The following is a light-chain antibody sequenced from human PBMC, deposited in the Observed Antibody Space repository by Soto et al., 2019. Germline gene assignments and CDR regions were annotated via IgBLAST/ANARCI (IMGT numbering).Light chain of an antibody. CDR3: GAWDGSLSVVL. Sequence: QSVLTQPPSVSAAPGQKVTISCSGSSANIGSNYVSWYQHLPGTAPKLVIYDSDRRPSEIPDRFSGSKSGTSATLDITGHQTGDEADYYCGAWDGSLSVVLFGGGTKLTVL. J-gene: IGLJ2*01. CDR2: DSD. V-gene: IGLV1-51*01. CDR1: SANIGSNY.